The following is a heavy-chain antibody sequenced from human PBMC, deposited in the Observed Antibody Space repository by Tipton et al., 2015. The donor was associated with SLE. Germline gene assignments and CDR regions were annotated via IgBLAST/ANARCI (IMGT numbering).Heavy chain of an antibody. J-gene: IGHJ4*02. V-gene: IGHV4-34*01. D-gene: IGHD2-15*01. CDR2: INQSGST. CDR1: GGSFSGHY. Sequence: TLSLTCAVYGGSFSGHYWSWIRQPPGKGLEWIGEINQSGSTNYNPSLKSRLIMSVDASKNQFSLKLRSVTAADTAVYYCAGAWQGYCSGGTCYVLDYWGQGTLVTVSS. CDR3: AGAWQGYCSGGTCYVLDY.